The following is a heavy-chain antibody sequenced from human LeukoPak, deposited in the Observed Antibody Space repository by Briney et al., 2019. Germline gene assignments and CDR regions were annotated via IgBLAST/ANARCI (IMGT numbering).Heavy chain of an antibody. CDR3: ARGAALAIDY. Sequence: AETLALTCSFSVGSLTICSYYGSWIRQPTGKGLEWIWRIYDSGSTNNNPSLKSRATMSLDTSKNQFSLKLNSLTAADTAVYYCARGAALAIDYWGQGALVTVSS. V-gene: IGHV4-61*10. D-gene: IGHD2-15*01. CDR2: IYDSGST. J-gene: IGHJ4*02. CDR1: VGSLTICSYY.